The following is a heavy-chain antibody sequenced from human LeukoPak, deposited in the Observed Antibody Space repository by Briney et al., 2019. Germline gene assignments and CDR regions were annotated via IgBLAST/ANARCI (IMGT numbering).Heavy chain of an antibody. CDR3: AREGWDQRDTAAFDH. CDR1: GYTFTGHY. J-gene: IGHJ4*02. Sequence: ASVKVSCKASGYTFTGHYMHWARQAPGQGLEWMGWINPNSGDRNSAQKFQGRVTMTRDTSISTVYMELSRLGPDDTAVYYCAREGWDQRDTAAFDHWGQGTLGTVSS. V-gene: IGHV1-2*02. CDR2: INPNSGDR. D-gene: IGHD6-19*01.